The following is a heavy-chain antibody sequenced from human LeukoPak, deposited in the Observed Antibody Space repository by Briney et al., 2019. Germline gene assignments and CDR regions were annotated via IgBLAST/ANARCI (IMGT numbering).Heavy chain of an antibody. J-gene: IGHJ4*02. CDR1: GFTFDDYA. D-gene: IGHD3-22*01. CDR2: ISWDGGST. Sequence: GGSLRLSCAASGFTFDDYAMHWVRQAPGKGLEWVSLISWDGGSTYYADSVKGRFTISRDNNKNSLYLQMNSPRSEDTAFYYCAKSHYYHSSTKTAYFDSWGQGTLVTVSS. V-gene: IGHV3-43D*03. CDR3: AKSHYYHSSTKTAYFDS.